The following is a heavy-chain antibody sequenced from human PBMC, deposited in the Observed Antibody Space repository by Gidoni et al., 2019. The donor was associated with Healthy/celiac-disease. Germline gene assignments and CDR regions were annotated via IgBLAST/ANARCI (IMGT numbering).Heavy chain of an antibody. D-gene: IGHD3-22*01. CDR2: ISGSGGST. V-gene: IGHV3-23*01. J-gene: IGHJ6*02. Sequence: EVQLLESGGGLVQPGGSLRLSCAASGFTFSSYAMSWVRQAPGKGLEWVSAISGSGGSTYYADSVKGRFTISRDNSKNTLYLQMNSLRAEDTAVYYCAKEGNYYDSSGYNYYYGMDVWGQGTTVTVSS. CDR1: GFTFSSYA. CDR3: AKEGNYYDSSGYNYYYGMDV.